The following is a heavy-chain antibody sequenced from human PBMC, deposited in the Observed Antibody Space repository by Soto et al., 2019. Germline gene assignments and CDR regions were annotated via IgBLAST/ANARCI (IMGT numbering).Heavy chain of an antibody. J-gene: IGHJ5*02. CDR1: GGSFSGYY. V-gene: IGHV4-34*01. D-gene: IGHD1-1*01. Sequence: QVQLEQWGAGILKSSETLSLTCAVYGGSFSGYYWSWIRQSPGKGLEWIGEINHSGSTNYNPSLKRRVNNIVDTSKNPFSLKLALVTAADTAVYYWATTNWSYNLFGPWGQGTLVTVSP. CDR3: ATTNWSYNLFGP. CDR2: INHSGST.